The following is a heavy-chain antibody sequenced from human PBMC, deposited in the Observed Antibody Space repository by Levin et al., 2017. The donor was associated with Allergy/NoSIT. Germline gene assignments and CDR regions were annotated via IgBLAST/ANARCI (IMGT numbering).Heavy chain of an antibody. D-gene: IGHD4-23*01. CDR3: ARDWNGGGWSNDY. CDR2: IKPDGSAQ. Sequence: HPGGSLRLSCAASGFTFSSYWMTWVRQAPGKGLEWVANIKPDGSAQNYVDSVKGRFTISRDNSQNSVYLQMNSLKDEDTAVYYCARDWNGGGWSNDYWGQGTLVTVSS. CDR1: GFTFSSYW. J-gene: IGHJ4*02. V-gene: IGHV3-7*01.